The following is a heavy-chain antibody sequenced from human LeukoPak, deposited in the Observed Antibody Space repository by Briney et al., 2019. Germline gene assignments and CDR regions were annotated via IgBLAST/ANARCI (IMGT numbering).Heavy chain of an antibody. Sequence: PSETLSLTCAVYGGSFSGYYWSWIRQHPGKGLEWIGYIYYSGSTYYNPSLKSRVTISVDTSKNQFSLKLSSVTAADTAVYYCARGPAFYDSSGYPFDYWGQGTLVTVSS. D-gene: IGHD3-22*01. CDR3: ARGPAFYDSSGYPFDY. CDR2: IYYSGST. J-gene: IGHJ4*02. CDR1: GGSFSGYY. V-gene: IGHV4-31*11.